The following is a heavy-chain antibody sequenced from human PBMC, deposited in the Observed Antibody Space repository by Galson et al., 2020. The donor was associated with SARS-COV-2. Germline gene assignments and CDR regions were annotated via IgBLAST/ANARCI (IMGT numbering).Heavy chain of an antibody. CDR1: GGSISSYY. CDR2: NYYSGST. V-gene: IGHV4-59*13. J-gene: IGHJ4*02. CDR3: ARGFDY. Sequence: SATLSLTCTVSGGSISSYYWSCIRQPPGKGLEWIGYNYYSGSTNYNPSLKSRVTISVDTSKNQFSLKLSSVTAADTAVYYCARGFDYWGQGTLVTVSS.